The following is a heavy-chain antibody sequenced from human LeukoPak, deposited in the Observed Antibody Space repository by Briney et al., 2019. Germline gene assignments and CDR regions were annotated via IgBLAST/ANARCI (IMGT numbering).Heavy chain of an antibody. D-gene: IGHD6-19*01. CDR3: AKDLVRQWLVLDY. V-gene: IGHV3-30*18. CDR2: ISYDGSNK. CDR1: GFTFSSYG. J-gene: IGHJ4*02. Sequence: GGSLRLSCAASGFTFSSYGMHWVRQAPGKGLEWVAVISYDGSNKYYADSVKGRFTISRDDSKNTLYLQMNSLGAEDTAVYYCAKDLVRQWLVLDYWGQGTLVTVSS.